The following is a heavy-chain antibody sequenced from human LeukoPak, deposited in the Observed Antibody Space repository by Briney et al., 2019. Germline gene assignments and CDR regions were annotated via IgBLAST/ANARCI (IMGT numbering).Heavy chain of an antibody. CDR2: IYYGGST. CDR3: AEPPNWYGGRLPPG. D-gene: IGHD1-26*01. Sequence: PSETLSLTCTVSGDSTSSSYYYWVWIRQPPGKGLEWIGSIYYGGSTYSNPSLKSRVTISSDTSKNQFSLKLYSVTATDTAVYYCAEPPNWYGGRLPPGRGQGTTVTVSS. V-gene: IGHV4-39*01. J-gene: IGHJ6*02. CDR1: GDSTSSSYYY.